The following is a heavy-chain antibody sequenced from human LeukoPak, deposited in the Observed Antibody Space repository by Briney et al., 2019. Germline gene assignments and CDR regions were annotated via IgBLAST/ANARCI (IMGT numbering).Heavy chain of an antibody. CDR2: IVVGSGNT. CDR3: AADRFYYRFYYGSAHDAFDI. V-gene: IGHV1-58*01. Sequence: SVKVSCKASGFTFTSSAVQWVRQARGQRLEWIGWIVVGSGNTNYAQKFQERVTITRDMSTSTAYMELSSLRSEDTAVYYCAADRFYYRFYYGSAHDAFDIWGQGTMVTVSS. D-gene: IGHD3-10*01. CDR1: GFTFTSSA. J-gene: IGHJ3*02.